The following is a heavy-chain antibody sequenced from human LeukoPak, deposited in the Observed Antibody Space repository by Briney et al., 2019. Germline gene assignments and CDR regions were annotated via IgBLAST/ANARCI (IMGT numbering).Heavy chain of an antibody. D-gene: IGHD3-3*01. CDR3: ARVRSGYYTDY. V-gene: IGHV3-48*01. J-gene: IGHJ4*02. CDR1: GFTFSDYS. CDR2: VSRSSSTI. Sequence: GGSLRLSCAASGFTFSDYSMNWVRQAPGKGLEGVSYVSRSSSTIYYADSVKGRFTISRDNSKNSLYLQMNSLRAEDTAVYYCARVRSGYYTDYWGQGTLVTVYS.